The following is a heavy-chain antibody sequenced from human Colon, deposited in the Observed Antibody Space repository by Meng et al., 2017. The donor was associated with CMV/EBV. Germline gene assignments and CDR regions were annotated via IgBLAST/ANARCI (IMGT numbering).Heavy chain of an antibody. D-gene: IGHD3-10*01. V-gene: IGHV4-4*07. CDR3: ARDSDGSGTFSYWFDP. CDR1: GGYLNDFY. CDR2: IFPTGSA. Sequence: QLLLQESCPGLVKPSETLSLTCTCSGGYLNDFYWNWIRQPVGKGLEWIGRIFPTGSAYYNSSLNSRVTMSVDTSKNQFSLKLTSVTAADTAVYYCARDSDGSGTFSYWFDPWGQGTLVTVSS. J-gene: IGHJ5*02.